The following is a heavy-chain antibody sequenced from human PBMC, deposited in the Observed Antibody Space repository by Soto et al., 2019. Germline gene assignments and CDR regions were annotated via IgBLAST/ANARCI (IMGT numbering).Heavy chain of an antibody. V-gene: IGHV1-3*01. Sequence: QVQLVQSGAEVKKPGASVKVSCKASGYTFTSYAMHWVRQAPGQRLEWMGWINAGNGNTKYSQKFQGRVTITRDTSASTAYMELSSLRSEDTAVYYCARVSLGYITSYAGTSLDYWGQGTLVTVSS. D-gene: IGHD6-25*01. CDR1: GYTFTSYA. J-gene: IGHJ4*02. CDR2: INAGNGNT. CDR3: ARVSLGYITSYAGTSLDY.